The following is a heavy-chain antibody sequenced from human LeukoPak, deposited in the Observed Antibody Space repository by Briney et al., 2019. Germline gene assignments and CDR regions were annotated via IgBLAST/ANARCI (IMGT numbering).Heavy chain of an antibody. CDR3: ARAAAAFQYYYDSSGYGHFDY. Sequence: PGGSLRLSCAASGFTFSSYAMHWVRQAPGKGLEWVAVISDDGSNKYYADSVKGRFTISRDNSKNTLYLQMNSLRAEDTAVYYCARAAAAFQYYYDSSGYGHFDYWGQGTLVSVSS. CDR1: GFTFSSYA. V-gene: IGHV3-30-3*01. J-gene: IGHJ4*02. D-gene: IGHD3-22*01. CDR2: ISDDGSNK.